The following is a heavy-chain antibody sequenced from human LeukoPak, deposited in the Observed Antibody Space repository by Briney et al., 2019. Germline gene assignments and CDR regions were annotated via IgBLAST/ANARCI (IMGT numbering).Heavy chain of an antibody. J-gene: IGHJ6*03. CDR1: GFYFGGYS. CDR2: INTGSTYM. CDR3: ARVEAIAGRNYHYHDMDV. V-gene: IGHV3-21*01. Sequence: GGSLRLSCAASGFYFGGYSMNWVRQAPGKGLEGVSSINTGSTYMYYADSVKGRFTISRDNAKNSLHLHMSSLRAEDTAVYFCARVEAIAGRNYHYHDMDVWGTGTTVVVSS. D-gene: IGHD6-13*01.